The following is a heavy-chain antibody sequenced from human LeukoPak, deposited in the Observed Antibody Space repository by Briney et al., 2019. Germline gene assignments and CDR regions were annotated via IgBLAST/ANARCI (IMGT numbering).Heavy chain of an antibody. CDR3: AKDRGSSSSRYHYYYGMDV. V-gene: IGHV3-30*18. J-gene: IGHJ6*02. D-gene: IGHD6-13*01. Sequence: GGSLRLSCAASGFNFSSYGMHWVRQAPGKGLEWVAVISYDGSNKYYADSVKGRISISRDNSKNTLYLQMNSLGAEDTAVYYCAKDRGSSSSRYHYYYGMDVWGQGTTVTVSS. CDR1: GFNFSSYG. CDR2: ISYDGSNK.